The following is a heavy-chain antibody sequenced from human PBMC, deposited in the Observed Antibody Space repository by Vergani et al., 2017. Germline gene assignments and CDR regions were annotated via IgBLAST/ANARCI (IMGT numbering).Heavy chain of an antibody. Sequence: QVQLVESGGGVVQPGGSLRLSCIASGFTFRIYGMHWVRQAPGKGLEWVSVIKSDGRTSYAESVRGRFTISRDTSRNAVYLQMNILRVEDTGVYYCTRSECSGTTCYGHYFDLWGHGILVTVSS. D-gene: IGHD2-15*01. CDR2: IKSDGRT. V-gene: IGHV3-NL1*01. CDR3: TRSECSGTTCYGHYFDL. CDR1: GFTFRIYG. J-gene: IGHJ4*01.